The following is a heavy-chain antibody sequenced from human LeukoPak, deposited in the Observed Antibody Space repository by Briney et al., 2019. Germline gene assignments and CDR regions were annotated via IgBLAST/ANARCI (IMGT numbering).Heavy chain of an antibody. V-gene: IGHV3-7*01. CDR1: GFTFRNYW. D-gene: IGHD2-2*01. J-gene: IGHJ5*02. CDR3: ARRVRVPAAMKINWFDP. Sequence: PGGSLRLSCAASGFTFRNYWMSWVRQAPGKGLEWVANIKQDGSEKYYVDSVKGRFTISRDNAKNAVYLQMNSLRAEDTAVYYCARRVRVPAAMKINWFDPWGQGTLVIVSS. CDR2: IKQDGSEK.